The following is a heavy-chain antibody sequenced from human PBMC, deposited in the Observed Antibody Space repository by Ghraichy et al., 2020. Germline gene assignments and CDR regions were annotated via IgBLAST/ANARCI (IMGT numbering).Heavy chain of an antibody. J-gene: IGHJ4*02. Sequence: GGSLRLSCAASGFTFGSYGMSWVRKAPGKGLEWVATIKKDGSEKYYVDSVKGRFTISRDNAKNSLYLQMNSLRAEDTAVYYCARDPQYSSGWYVYWGQGTLVTVSS. V-gene: IGHV3-7*03. CDR1: GFTFGSYG. CDR2: IKKDGSEK. D-gene: IGHD6-19*01. CDR3: ARDPQYSSGWYVY.